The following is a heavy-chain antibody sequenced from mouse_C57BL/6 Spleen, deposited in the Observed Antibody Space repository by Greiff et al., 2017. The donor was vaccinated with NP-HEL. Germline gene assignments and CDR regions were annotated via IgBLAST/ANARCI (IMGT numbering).Heavy chain of an antibody. CDR3: TRDDYDDYFDY. CDR2: ISSGGDYI. CDR1: GFTFSSYA. J-gene: IGHJ2*01. D-gene: IGHD2-4*01. Sequence: EVQVVESGEGLVKPGGSLKLSCAASGFTFSSYAMSWVRQTPEKRLEWVAYISSGGDYIYYADTVKGRFTISRDNARNTLYLQMSSLKSEDTAMYYCTRDDYDDYFDYWGQGTTLTVSS. V-gene: IGHV5-9-1*02.